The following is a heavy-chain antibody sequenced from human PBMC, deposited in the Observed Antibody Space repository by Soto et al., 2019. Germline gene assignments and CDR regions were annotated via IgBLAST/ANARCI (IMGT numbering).Heavy chain of an antibody. V-gene: IGHV3-33*01. CDR1: GFTFSSYG. CDR3: ARPATRSPVVADAFDI. D-gene: IGHD2-15*01. J-gene: IGHJ3*02. Sequence: QVQLVESGGGVVQPGRSLRLSCAASGFTFSSYGMHWVRQAPGTGLEWVAVIWYDGSNKYYADSVKGRFTISRDNSKNKLYLQMNSLRAEATAVYYCARPATRSPVVADAFDIWGQGTMVTVSS. CDR2: IWYDGSNK.